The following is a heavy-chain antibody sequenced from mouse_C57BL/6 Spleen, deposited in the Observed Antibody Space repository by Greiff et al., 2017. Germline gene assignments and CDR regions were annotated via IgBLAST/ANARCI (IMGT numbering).Heavy chain of an antibody. V-gene: IGHV14-2*01. D-gene: IGHD3-2*02. CDR3: ARRAQAGYYFDY. Sequence: VQLQQSGAELVKPGASVKLSCTASGFNIKDYYMHWVKQRTEQGLEWIGRIDPEDGETKYAPKFPGKATITADTSSNTAYLQLSSLTSEDTAVYYCARRAQAGYYFDYWGQGTTLTVSS. CDR1: GFNIKDYY. J-gene: IGHJ2*01. CDR2: IDPEDGET.